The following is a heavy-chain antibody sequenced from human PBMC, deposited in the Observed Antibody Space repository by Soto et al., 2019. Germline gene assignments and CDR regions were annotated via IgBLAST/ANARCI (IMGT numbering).Heavy chain of an antibody. CDR3: ARDLSDY. CDR2: ILYDGSNK. CDR1: GFTFSNYA. J-gene: IGHJ4*02. V-gene: IGHV3-33*01. Sequence: QVQLVESGGGVVQPGRSLRLSCAASGFTFSNYAMHWVRQAPGKGLEWVAIILYDGSNKFYADSVKGRLIISRDNSKNTLYLQMNSLTAEDTAVYYCARDLSDYWGQGTLVTVSS.